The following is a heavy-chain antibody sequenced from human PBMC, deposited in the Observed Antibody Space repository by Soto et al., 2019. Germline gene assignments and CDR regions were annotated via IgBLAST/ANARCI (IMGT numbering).Heavy chain of an antibody. CDR2: IYYRGST. CDR3: VSNYDTLTGYFDS. CDR1: GGSINRGGYY. D-gene: IGHD3-9*01. Sequence: QVQLQESGPGLVKPSQTRSLTCTVSGGSINRGGYYWDWIRQHPEKGLEWIGYIYYRGSTSYNPSLKSRLTISVDASKIQFSLRLSSVTAADTAVYYCVSNYDTLTGYFDSWGQGTLVTVSS. J-gene: IGHJ4*02. V-gene: IGHV4-31*03.